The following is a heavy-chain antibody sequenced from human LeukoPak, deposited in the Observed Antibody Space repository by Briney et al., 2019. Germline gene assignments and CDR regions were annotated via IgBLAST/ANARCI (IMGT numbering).Heavy chain of an antibody. CDR3: ARDIFYFDY. CDR2: IYTSGRT. J-gene: IGHJ4*02. V-gene: IGHV4-61*02. D-gene: IGHD2-15*01. Sequence: SETLSLTCTVSGGSLSSASYYRGWVRQPAGKGLEWIGRIYTSGRTTYNPSLQSRVTISVDTSKKQVSLTLDSVTAADTATYYWARDIFYFDYWGQGSQVTVSS. CDR1: GGSLSSASYY.